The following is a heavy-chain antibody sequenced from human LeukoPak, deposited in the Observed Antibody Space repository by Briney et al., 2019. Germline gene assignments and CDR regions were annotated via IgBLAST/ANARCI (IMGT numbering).Heavy chain of an antibody. CDR2: SIPIFGTA. J-gene: IGHJ4*02. V-gene: IGHV1-69*01. CDR3: ATATIFGVVAYFDY. CDR1: GGTFSSYA. Sequence: SVKVSCKASGGTFSSYAISWVRQAPGQGLEWMGGSIPIFGTANYAQKFQGRVTITADESTSTAYMELSSLRSEDTAVYYCATATIFGVVAYFDYWGQGTLVTVSS. D-gene: IGHD3-3*01.